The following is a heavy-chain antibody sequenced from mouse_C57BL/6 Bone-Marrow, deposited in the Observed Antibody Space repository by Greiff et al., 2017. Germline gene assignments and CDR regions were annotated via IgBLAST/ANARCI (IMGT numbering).Heavy chain of an antibody. CDR2: IYPGDGDT. D-gene: IGHD2-1*01. V-gene: IGHV1-82*01. J-gene: IGHJ2*01. CDR1: GYAFSSSW. CDR3: AKRYGNYGFDY. Sequence: QVQLQQSGPELVKPGASVKISCKASGYAFSSSWMNWVKQRPGKGLEWIGRIYPGDGDTNYNGKFKGKATLTAAKSSSTAYMQLSSLTSEDSAVYFGAKRYGNYGFDYWGQGTTLTVSS.